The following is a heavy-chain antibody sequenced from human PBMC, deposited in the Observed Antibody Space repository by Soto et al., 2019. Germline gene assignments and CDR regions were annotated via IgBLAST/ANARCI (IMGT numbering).Heavy chain of an antibody. Sequence: QVQLVQSGAEVKKPGASVKVSCKASGYTFTSYGISWVRQAPGQGLEWMGWNSAYNGNTNYAQKLQGRVTMTTDTSTITADMERRSLRSDDTAVNYCARDGGGRLGAMDFWGKGTTVTVSS. CDR3: ARDGGGRLGAMDF. CDR1: GYTFTSYG. J-gene: IGHJ6*03. CDR2: NSAYNGNT. V-gene: IGHV1-18*01. D-gene: IGHD3-16*01.